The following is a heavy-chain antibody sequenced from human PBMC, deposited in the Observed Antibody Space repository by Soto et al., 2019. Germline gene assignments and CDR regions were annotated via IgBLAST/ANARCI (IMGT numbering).Heavy chain of an antibody. CDR1: GGSISSRNW. Sequence: QVQLQESGPGLVKPSGTLSLTCAVSGGSISSRNWWRWVRQPPGKGLEWIGEIYHSGSTNYNPSLKSRVTISVDTSKNQYSLELSSVTAADTAVYYCARDPSRAARDDAFDIWGQGTMVTVSS. D-gene: IGHD2-15*01. CDR3: ARDPSRAARDDAFDI. J-gene: IGHJ3*02. V-gene: IGHV4-4*02. CDR2: IYHSGST.